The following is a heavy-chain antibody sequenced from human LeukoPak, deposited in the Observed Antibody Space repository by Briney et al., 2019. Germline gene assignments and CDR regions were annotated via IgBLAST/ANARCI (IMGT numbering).Heavy chain of an antibody. CDR2: IIPIFGTA. Sequence: GFSVKVSCKASGGTFSSYAISWVRQAPGQGLEWMGGIIPIFGTANYAQKFQGRVTITTDESTSTAYMELSSLRSEDTAVYYCARREVGAQYDWFDPWGQGTLVTVSS. CDR1: GGTFSSYA. J-gene: IGHJ5*02. D-gene: IGHD1-26*01. V-gene: IGHV1-69*05. CDR3: ARREVGAQYDWFDP.